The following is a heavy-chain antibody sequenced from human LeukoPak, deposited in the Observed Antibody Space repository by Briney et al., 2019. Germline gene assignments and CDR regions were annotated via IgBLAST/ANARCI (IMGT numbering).Heavy chain of an antibody. Sequence: GGSLRLSCAASGFTFDDYAVHWVRQAPGKGLEWVSGISWNSGSIGYADSVKGRFTISRDNAKNSLYLQMNSLRAEDTALYYCAKALTTVAHFDYWGQGTLVTVSS. D-gene: IGHD4-23*01. J-gene: IGHJ4*02. V-gene: IGHV3-9*01. CDR1: GFTFDDYA. CDR3: AKALTTVAHFDY. CDR2: ISWNSGSI.